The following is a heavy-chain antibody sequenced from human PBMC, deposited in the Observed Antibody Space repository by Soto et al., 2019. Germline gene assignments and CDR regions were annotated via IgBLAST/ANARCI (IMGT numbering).Heavy chain of an antibody. CDR1: GGTFSSYA. CDR2: IIPIFGTA. CDR3: ARVDTAMAYFDY. D-gene: IGHD5-18*01. J-gene: IGHJ4*02. Sequence: SVKVSCKASGGTFSSYAISWVRQAPGQGLEWMGGIIPIFGTANYAQKFQGRVTITADESTSTAYMELSSLRSEDTAVYYCARVDTAMAYFDYWGQGTLVTVSS. V-gene: IGHV1-69*13.